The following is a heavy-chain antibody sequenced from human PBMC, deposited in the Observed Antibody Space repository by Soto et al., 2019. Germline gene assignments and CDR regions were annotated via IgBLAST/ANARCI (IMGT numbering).Heavy chain of an antibody. Sequence: ASVKVSCKASGYTFTGYFMHWVRQAPGQGLEWMGWINPNSGATKYVQKFQGRVTLSRDTSISTAYMELSGLRSDDTAVYYCARGGGTILAPLPWGQGTLVPVSS. CDR3: ARGGGTILAPLP. D-gene: IGHD3-3*01. V-gene: IGHV1-2*02. CDR2: INPNSGAT. CDR1: GYTFTGYF. J-gene: IGHJ5*02.